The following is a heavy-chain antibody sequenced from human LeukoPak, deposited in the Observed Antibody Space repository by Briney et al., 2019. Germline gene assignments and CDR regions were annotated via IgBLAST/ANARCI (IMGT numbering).Heavy chain of an antibody. CDR2: INHSGST. CDR1: GGSFSGYY. Sequence: KPSETLSLTXAVYGGSFSGYYWSWIRQAPGKGLEWIGEINHSGSTNYNPSLKSRVTISVDTSKNQFSLKLSSVTAADTAVYYCARDPTHRRYCSSTSCYMLGWFDPWGQGTLVTVSS. J-gene: IGHJ5*02. V-gene: IGHV4-34*01. D-gene: IGHD2-2*02. CDR3: ARDPTHRRYCSSTSCYMLGWFDP.